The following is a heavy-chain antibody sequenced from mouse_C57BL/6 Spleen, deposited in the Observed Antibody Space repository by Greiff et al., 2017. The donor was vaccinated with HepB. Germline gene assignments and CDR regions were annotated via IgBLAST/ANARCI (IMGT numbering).Heavy chain of an antibody. CDR3: ARRDTTVVAPLMDY. CDR2: IHPNSGST. V-gene: IGHV1-64*01. J-gene: IGHJ4*01. Sequence: VQLQQPGAELVKPGASVKLSCKASGYTFTSYWMHWVKQRPGQGLEWIGMIHPNSGSTNYNEKFKSKATLTVDKSSSTAYMQLSSLTSEDSAVYYCARRDTTVVAPLMDYWGQGTSVTVSS. D-gene: IGHD1-1*01. CDR1: GYTFTSYW.